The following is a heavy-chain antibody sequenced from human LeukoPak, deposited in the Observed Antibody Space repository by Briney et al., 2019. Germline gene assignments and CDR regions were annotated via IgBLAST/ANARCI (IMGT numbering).Heavy chain of an antibody. CDR1: GFTFTNYA. D-gene: IGHD2-21*01. CDR3: VRHDSFIPF. CDR2: ISDTYATT. Sequence: TGGSLRLSCAASGFTFTNYAMTWVRQATGKGLEWVSSISDTYATTYYTDSVKGRCTISRDNSKNTVYLQLNNLRAEDTAVYFCVRHDSFIPFWGQGTLVTVSS. V-gene: IGHV3-23*01. J-gene: IGHJ4*02.